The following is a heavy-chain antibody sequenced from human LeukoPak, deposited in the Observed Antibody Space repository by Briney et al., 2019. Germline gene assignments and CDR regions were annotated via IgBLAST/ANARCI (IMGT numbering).Heavy chain of an antibody. CDR2: ISGSGGST. J-gene: IGHJ4*02. Sequence: GGTLRLSCAASGFTFSSYGMSWVRQAPGKGLEWVSAISGSGGSTYYADSVKGRFTISRDNAKNSLYLQMNSLRAEDTAVYYCATFTYYYDSSGLDWGQGTLVTVSS. CDR3: ATFTYYYDSSGLD. V-gene: IGHV3-23*01. D-gene: IGHD3-22*01. CDR1: GFTFSSYG.